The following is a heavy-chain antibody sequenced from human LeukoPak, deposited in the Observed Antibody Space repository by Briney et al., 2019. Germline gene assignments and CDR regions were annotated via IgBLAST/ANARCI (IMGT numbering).Heavy chain of an antibody. CDR2: IYTSGST. J-gene: IGHJ4*02. Sequence: SQTLSLTCTVSGGSISSGSYYWSWIRQPAGKGLEWIGRIYTSGSTNYNPSLKSRVTISVDTSKNQFSLKLSSVTAADTAVYYCARLYGSGSSLYFDYWGPGTLVTVSS. CDR1: GGSISSGSYY. V-gene: IGHV4-61*02. D-gene: IGHD3-10*01. CDR3: ARLYGSGSSLYFDY.